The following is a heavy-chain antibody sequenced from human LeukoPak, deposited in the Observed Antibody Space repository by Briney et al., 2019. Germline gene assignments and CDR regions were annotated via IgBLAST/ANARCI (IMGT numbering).Heavy chain of an antibody. Sequence: GGSLRLSCAASGFTFSSYWMSWVRQAPGKGLEWVANIRQDGSQKYYVDSVKSRFTISRDNAKNSLYLQMNSLRAEDTAVYYCARGVYDSSGYYHYWGQGTLVTVSS. CDR2: IRQDGSQK. CDR1: GFTFSSYW. CDR3: ARGVYDSSGYYHY. D-gene: IGHD3-22*01. V-gene: IGHV3-7*01. J-gene: IGHJ4*02.